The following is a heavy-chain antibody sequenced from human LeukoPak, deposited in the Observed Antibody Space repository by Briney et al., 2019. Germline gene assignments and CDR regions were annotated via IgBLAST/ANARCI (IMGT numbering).Heavy chain of an antibody. D-gene: IGHD6-19*01. V-gene: IGHV4-39*07. CDR3: ARSSIAVVRRAFDY. CDR1: GGSISSSSYY. Sequence: PSETPSLTCTVSGGSISSSSYYWGWIRQPPGEGLEWIGSIYYSGSTYYNPSLKSRVTISVDTSKNQFSLKLSSVTAADTAVYYCARSSIAVVRRAFDYWGQGTLVTVSS. CDR2: IYYSGST. J-gene: IGHJ4*02.